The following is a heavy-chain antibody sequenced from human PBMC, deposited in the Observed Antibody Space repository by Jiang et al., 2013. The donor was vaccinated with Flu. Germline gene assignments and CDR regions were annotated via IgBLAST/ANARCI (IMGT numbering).Heavy chain of an antibody. D-gene: IGHD3-10*01. CDR2: ISSTSSAI. CDR1: GFTFSDYS. CDR3: ATTHYYGLGSYPLDH. V-gene: IGHV3-48*04. J-gene: IGHJ4*02. Sequence: QLVESGGALVQPGGSLRLSCVGSGFTFSDYSMNWVRQAPGKGLEWVSLISSTSSAIYYADSVKGRFIISRDNAKNSLYLQLNSPRAEDTAIYYCATTHYYGLGSYPLDHWGQGTLVTVSS.